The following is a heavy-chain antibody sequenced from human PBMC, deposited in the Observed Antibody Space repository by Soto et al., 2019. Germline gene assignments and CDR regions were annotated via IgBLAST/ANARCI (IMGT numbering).Heavy chain of an antibody. V-gene: IGHV1-2*02. Sequence: QVQLVQSGAEVKKPGASVKVSCKASGYSFTNYYMHWVRQAPGQGLEWMGWINPNSDDTNGRGTNYEKRFQGRVIMTRDLPTRTAYMELSSLPSDETAVYYCAREVTMVRGARVYGLAVWGQGTTVTVSS. CDR1: GYSFTNYY. CDR2: INPNSDDTNGRGT. D-gene: IGHD3-10*01. CDR3: AREVTMVRGARVYGLAV. J-gene: IGHJ6*02.